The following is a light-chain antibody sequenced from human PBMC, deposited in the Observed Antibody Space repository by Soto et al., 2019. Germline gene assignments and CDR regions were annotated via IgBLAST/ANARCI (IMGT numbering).Light chain of an antibody. V-gene: IGKV1-33*01. CDR1: QDISNY. CDR2: DAS. Sequence: DIQMTQSPSSLSASVGDRVTITCQASQDISNYLNWYKQKPGKAPKLLIYDASNLETGVPSRFSGSRSGTDFTFTISSLQPEDIPTYYCQHYDNLPWTFGQGTNVEIK. CDR3: QHYDNLPWT. J-gene: IGKJ1*01.